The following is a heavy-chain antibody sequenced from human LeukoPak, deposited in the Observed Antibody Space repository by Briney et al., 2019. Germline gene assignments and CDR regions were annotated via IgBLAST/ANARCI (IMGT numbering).Heavy chain of an antibody. J-gene: IGHJ6*03. Sequence: SETLSLTCTVSGYSISSGYYWGWIRQPPGKGLEWIGSIYHSGSTYYNPSLKSRVTISVDTSKNQFSLKLSSVTAADTAVYYCAREEGGQSYYMDVWGKGTTVTVSS. CDR2: IYHSGST. CDR3: AREEGGQSYYMDV. CDR1: GYSISSGYY. V-gene: IGHV4-38-2*02.